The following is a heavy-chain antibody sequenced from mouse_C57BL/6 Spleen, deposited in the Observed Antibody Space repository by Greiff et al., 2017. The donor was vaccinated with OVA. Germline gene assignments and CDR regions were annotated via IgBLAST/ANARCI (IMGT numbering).Heavy chain of an antibody. CDR2: IYPGSGNT. Sequence: QVQLQQSGPELVKPGASVKISCKASGYTFTDYYINWVKQRPGPGLEWIGWIYPGSGNTKYNEKFKGKATLTVDTSSSTAYMQLSSLTSEDSAVYFCARGDTMVTTLDYWGQGTTLTVSS. CDR1: GYTFTDYY. J-gene: IGHJ2*01. CDR3: ARGDTMVTTLDY. D-gene: IGHD2-2*01. V-gene: IGHV1-84*01.